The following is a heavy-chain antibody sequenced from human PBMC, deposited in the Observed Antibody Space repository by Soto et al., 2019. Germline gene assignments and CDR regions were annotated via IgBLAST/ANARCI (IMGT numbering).Heavy chain of an antibody. Sequence: HPGGSLRLSCAASGFTVSNNYMSWVRQAPGKGLEWVSLIYSGGSTYYADSVKGRFTISRDSSKNTLYLQMNSLRDEDTAMYYCAAYSHKGYWGQGTLVNVSS. J-gene: IGHJ4*02. CDR3: AAYSHKGY. CDR2: IYSGGST. CDR1: GFTVSNNY. V-gene: IGHV3-66*01. D-gene: IGHD3-16*01.